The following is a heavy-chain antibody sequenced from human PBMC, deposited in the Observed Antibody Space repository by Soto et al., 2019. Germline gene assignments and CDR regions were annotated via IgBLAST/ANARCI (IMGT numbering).Heavy chain of an antibody. CDR1: GYNFSDYY. J-gene: IGHJ5*02. Sequence: QVQLVQSAAEVKKPGASVKVSCKASGYNFSDYYIHWVRQAPGQGLEWLGWVNPTSGGTNYAQNLNGRVTMTRARSSNTGSMALIGLKSGDTAVFYFAREFSGGGTLSWFEPWGQGALVTVTS. CDR2: VNPTSGGT. D-gene: IGHD2-8*02. CDR3: AREFSGGGTLSWFEP. V-gene: IGHV1-2*02.